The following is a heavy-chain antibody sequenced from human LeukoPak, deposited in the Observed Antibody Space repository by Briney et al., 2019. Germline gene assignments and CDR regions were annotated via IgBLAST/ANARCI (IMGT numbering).Heavy chain of an antibody. CDR2: IYYSGST. Sequence: SETLSLTCTVSGGSISSGGYYWSWIRQHPGKGLEWIGYIYYSGSTYYNPSLKSRVTISVDTSKNQYSLKLSSVTAADTAVYYCARGNSTYYDFWSGYYPYYYYYYYVDVWGKGTTVTVSS. CDR3: ARGNSTYYDFWSGYYPYYYYYYYVDV. V-gene: IGHV4-31*03. D-gene: IGHD3-3*01. J-gene: IGHJ6*03. CDR1: GGSISSGGYY.